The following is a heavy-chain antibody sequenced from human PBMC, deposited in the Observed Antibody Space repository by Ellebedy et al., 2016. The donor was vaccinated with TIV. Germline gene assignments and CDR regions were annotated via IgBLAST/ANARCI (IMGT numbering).Heavy chain of an antibody. V-gene: IGHV3-21*04. CDR2: ISSSSSYI. CDR1: GFTFSSYS. J-gene: IGHJ4*02. CDR3: ARARSGDYPGY. Sequence: GESLKISCAASGFTFSSYSMNWVRQAPGKGLEWVSSISSSSSYIYYADSVKGRFTISRDNAKNSLYLQMNSLRAEDTAVYYCARARSGDYPGYWGQGTLVTVSS. D-gene: IGHD3-22*01.